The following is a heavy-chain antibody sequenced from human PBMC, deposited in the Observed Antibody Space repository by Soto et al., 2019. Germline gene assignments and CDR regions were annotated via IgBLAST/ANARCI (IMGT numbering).Heavy chain of an antibody. V-gene: IGHV1-18*01. CDR1: GYTFFTYD. CDR2: ISTYRGDT. J-gene: IGHJ5*02. D-gene: IGHD5-12*01. Sequence: GASVKVSCKASGYTFFTYDISWGRQAPGQGLEWMGWISTYRGDTKYAQKFQGRVTMTTDTSTTAAYLELRSLRSDDTAVYYCARHHGPTTSENWFDPWGQGTLVTVSS. CDR3: ARHHGPTTSENWFDP.